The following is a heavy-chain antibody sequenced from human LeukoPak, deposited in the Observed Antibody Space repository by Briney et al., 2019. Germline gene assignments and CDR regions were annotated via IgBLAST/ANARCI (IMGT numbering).Heavy chain of an antibody. V-gene: IGHV4-59*01. Sequence: SETLSLTCTVSGGFISSYYWSWIRQPPGKGLEWIGYIYYSGSTNHNPSLKSRVTISVDTSKNQFSLKLSSVTAADTAVYYCARVGEAAAIARRYYFDYWGQGTLVTVSS. CDR1: GGFISSYY. J-gene: IGHJ4*02. CDR3: ARVGEAAAIARRYYFDY. D-gene: IGHD2-2*01. CDR2: IYYSGST.